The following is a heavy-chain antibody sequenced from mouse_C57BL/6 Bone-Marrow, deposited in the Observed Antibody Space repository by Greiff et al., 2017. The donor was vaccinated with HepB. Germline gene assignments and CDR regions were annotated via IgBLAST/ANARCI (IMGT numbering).Heavy chain of an antibody. V-gene: IGHV5-9-1*02. CDR1: GFTFSSYA. J-gene: IGHJ4*01. D-gene: IGHD2-4*01. Sequence: DVKLVESGEGLVKPGGSLKLSCAASGFTFSSYAMSWVRQTPEKRLEWVAYISSGGDYIYYADTVKGRFTISRDNARNTLYLQMSSLKSEDTAMYYCTRGEGFDDSHYAMDDWGQGTSVTVSS. CDR2: ISSGGDYI. CDR3: TRGEGFDDSHYAMDD.